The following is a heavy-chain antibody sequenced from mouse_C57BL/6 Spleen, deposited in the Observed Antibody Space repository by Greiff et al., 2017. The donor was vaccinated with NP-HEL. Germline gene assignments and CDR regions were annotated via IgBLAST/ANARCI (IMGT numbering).Heavy chain of an antibody. CDR1: GYAFTNYL. CDR2: INPGSGGT. CDR3: ARYAYEYDAMDY. V-gene: IGHV1-54*01. J-gene: IGHJ4*01. D-gene: IGHD6-5*01. Sequence: QVQLQQSGAELVRPGTSVKVSCKASGYAFTNYLIEWVKQRPGQGLEWIGVINPGSGGTNYNEKFKGKANLTADKSSSTAYMQLSSLTSEDSAVYFCARYAYEYDAMDYWGQGTSVTVSS.